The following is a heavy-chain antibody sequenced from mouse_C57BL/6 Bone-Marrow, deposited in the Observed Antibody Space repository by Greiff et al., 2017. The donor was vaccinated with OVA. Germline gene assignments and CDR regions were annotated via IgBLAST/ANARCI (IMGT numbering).Heavy chain of an antibody. CDR3: ARHRRYFDY. V-gene: IGHV5-6*01. CDR1: GFTFSSYG. J-gene: IGHJ2*01. Sequence: EVQLVESGGDLVKPGGSLKLSCAASGFTFSSYGMSWVRQTPDKRLEWVATISSGGSYTYYPDSVKGRFTISRDNAKNTLYLQMSSLKSEDTAMYYCARHRRYFDYWGQGTPLTVSS. CDR2: ISSGGSYT.